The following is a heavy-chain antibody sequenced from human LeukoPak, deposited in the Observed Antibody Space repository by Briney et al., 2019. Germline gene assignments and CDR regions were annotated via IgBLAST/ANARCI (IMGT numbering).Heavy chain of an antibody. CDR2: ISSDGTYI. J-gene: IGHJ4*02. CDR1: GFTFSSYS. D-gene: IGHD2/OR15-2a*01. Sequence: PGGSLRLSCAASGFTFSSYSMNWVRQATGKGLEWVSLISSDGTYIYYADSVKGRFTISRDNAKNSLSLQMDSLRAEDTAVYYCVRDADCDNTDCLYYGVYWGQGTLVTVSS. V-gene: IGHV3-21*01. CDR3: VRDADCDNTDCLYYGVY.